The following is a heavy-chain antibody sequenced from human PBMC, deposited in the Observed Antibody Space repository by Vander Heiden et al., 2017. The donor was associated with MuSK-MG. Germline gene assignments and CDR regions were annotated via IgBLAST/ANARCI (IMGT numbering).Heavy chain of an antibody. CDR3: ARDTPPGGWFDP. Sequence: QVQLVQSGAEVKKPGSSVKVSCKASGGPFSSYAISRVRQAPGQGLEWMGGIIPIFGTANYAQKFQGRVTITADESTSTAYMELSSLRSEDTAVYYCARDTPPGGWFDPWGQGTLVTVSS. CDR1: GGPFSSYA. J-gene: IGHJ5*02. CDR2: IIPIFGTA. D-gene: IGHD3-10*01. V-gene: IGHV1-69*01.